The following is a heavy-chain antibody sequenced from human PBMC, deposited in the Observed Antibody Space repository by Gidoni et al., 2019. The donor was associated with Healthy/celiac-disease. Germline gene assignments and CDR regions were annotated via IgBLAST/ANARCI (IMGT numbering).Heavy chain of an antibody. Sequence: QVQLVVSGGGVVQPGRSLRLSCSASGFTFSSYGMHWVRQSPGKGLVWVAVIWYDGSNKYYADSVKGRFTISRDNFKNTMYRQMKSLRAEDTAVYYCARWYEGEGGYGMDVWGQGTTVTVSS. CDR3: ARWYEGEGGYGMDV. D-gene: IGHD3-10*01. J-gene: IGHJ6*02. V-gene: IGHV3-33*01. CDR2: IWYDGSNK. CDR1: GFTFSSYG.